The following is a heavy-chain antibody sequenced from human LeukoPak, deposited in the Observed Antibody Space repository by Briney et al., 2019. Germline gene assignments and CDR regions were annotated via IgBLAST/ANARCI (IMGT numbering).Heavy chain of an antibody. D-gene: IGHD5-12*01. CDR1: GYTFTGYY. J-gene: IGHJ4*02. CDR3: ARVLSRSGYARDPNFDY. CDR2: INPNSGGT. V-gene: IGHV1-2*02. Sequence: ASVKVSCKASGYTFTGYYMHWVRQAPGQGLEWMGWINPNSGGTNYAQKFQGRVTMTRDTSISTAYMELSRLRSDDTAVYYCARVLSRSGYARDPNFDYWGQGTLVTVSS.